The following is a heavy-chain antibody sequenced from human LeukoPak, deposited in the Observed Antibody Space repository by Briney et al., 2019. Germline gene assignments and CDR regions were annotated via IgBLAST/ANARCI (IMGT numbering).Heavy chain of an antibody. Sequence: GGSLRLSCAVSGFTFSSCWMSWVRQAPGKGLEWVANIKPDGSEKFYVDSVKGRFAISRDNAENSLYLDMSSLRAEDTAVYYCARNAGWVSDYWGQGTLVTVSS. CDR1: GFTFSSCW. CDR3: ARNAGWVSDY. V-gene: IGHV3-7*04. CDR2: IKPDGSEK. D-gene: IGHD6-19*01. J-gene: IGHJ4*02.